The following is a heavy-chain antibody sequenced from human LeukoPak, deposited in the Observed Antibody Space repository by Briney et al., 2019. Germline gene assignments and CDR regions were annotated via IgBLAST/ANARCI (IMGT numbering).Heavy chain of an antibody. CDR3: ARVRDLYRDY. J-gene: IGHJ4*02. V-gene: IGHV3-21*03. CDR1: GFTFSSYT. CDR2: ISGGSTYT. D-gene: IGHD5-12*01. Sequence: GGSLRLSCAASGFTFSSYTMNWVRQAPGKGLEWVSSISGGSTYTFYADSVMGRFTISRDNAKNSLYLHMSSLRAEETAVYYCARVRDLYRDYWGQGILVTVSS.